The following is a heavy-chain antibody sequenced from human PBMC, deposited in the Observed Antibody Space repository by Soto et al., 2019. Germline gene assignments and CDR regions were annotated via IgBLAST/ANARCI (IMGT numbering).Heavy chain of an antibody. J-gene: IGHJ3*02. V-gene: IGHV3-20*04. CDR3: ARGLWFGYDHDAFDI. CDR2: INWNGGST. Sequence: PGGSLRLSCAASGFTFDDYGMSWVRQAPGKGLEWVSGINWNGGSTGYADSVKGRFTISRDNAKNSLYLQMNSLRAEDTALYYCARGLWFGYDHDAFDIWGQGTMVTVSS. CDR1: GFTFDDYG. D-gene: IGHD3-10*01.